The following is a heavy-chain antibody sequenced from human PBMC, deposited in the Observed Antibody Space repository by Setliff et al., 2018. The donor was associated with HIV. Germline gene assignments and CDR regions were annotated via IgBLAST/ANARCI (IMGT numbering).Heavy chain of an antibody. CDR3: AKGTYYYDSSGSDY. D-gene: IGHD3-22*01. J-gene: IGHJ4*02. V-gene: IGHV1-69-2*01. Sequence: ASVKVSCKTFGYRFTDFYVNWVQQAPGKGLEWMGRVDPEDGETIYAEKFQGRVTITADTSTDTAYMELSSLRSEDTAVYYCAKGTYYYDSSGSDYWGQGTLVTAPQ. CDR1: GYRFTDFY. CDR2: VDPEDGET.